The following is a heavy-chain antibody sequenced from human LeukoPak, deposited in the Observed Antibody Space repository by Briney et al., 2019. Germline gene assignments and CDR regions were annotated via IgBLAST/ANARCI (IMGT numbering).Heavy chain of an antibody. V-gene: IGHV4-61*02. J-gene: IGHJ4*02. D-gene: IGHD3-3*01. Sequence: PSETLSLTYTVSGGSISSGSYYWSWIRQPAGKGMEWIGRIYTSGSTNYNPSLKSRVTISVDTSKNQFSLKLSSVTAADTAVYYCASSYYDFWSGYFDYWGQGTLVTVSS. CDR2: IYTSGST. CDR1: GGSISSGSYY. CDR3: ASSYYDFWSGYFDY.